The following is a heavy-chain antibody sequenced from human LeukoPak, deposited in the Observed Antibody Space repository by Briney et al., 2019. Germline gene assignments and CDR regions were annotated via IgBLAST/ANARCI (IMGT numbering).Heavy chain of an antibody. Sequence: GGSLRLSCTASGFTFVNYAMSWVRQAPGKGLEWVSAISGGGGTTYYADSVKGRFTISRDNAKNSLYLQMNSLRAEDTAVYYCARDEDDYVWGSYRGGAFDIWGQGTMVTVSS. CDR3: ARDEDDYVWGSYRGGAFDI. CDR1: GFTFVNYA. D-gene: IGHD3-16*02. J-gene: IGHJ3*02. CDR2: ISGGGGTT. V-gene: IGHV3-23*01.